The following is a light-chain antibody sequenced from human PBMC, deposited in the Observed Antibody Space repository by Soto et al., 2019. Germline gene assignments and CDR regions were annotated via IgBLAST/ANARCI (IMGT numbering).Light chain of an antibody. CDR3: QKYGFSSYT. V-gene: IGKV3-20*01. CDR2: GAF. Sequence: IVLTQSPATLSLSPGDRATLSCRASQSVDRSYLAWFQQNPGQAPRLLIHGAFTWATGIPGRFSGSGSGTDFTLTISRLETEDFAVYFCQKYGFSSYTFGQGTQLEIK. CDR1: QSVDRSY. J-gene: IGKJ2*01.